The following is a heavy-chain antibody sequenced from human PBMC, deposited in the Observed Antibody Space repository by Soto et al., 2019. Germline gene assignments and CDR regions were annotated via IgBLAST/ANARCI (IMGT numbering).Heavy chain of an antibody. D-gene: IGHD2-2*01. Sequence: ASVKVSCKASGYTFTSYDINWARQATGQGLEKMRWMNPNSGNTGYAQKFQGRVTMTRNTSISTAYMELSSLRSEDTAVYFCARGYNRYQLLSPPGYWGQGTLVTVSS. V-gene: IGHV1-8*01. CDR1: GYTFTSYD. CDR2: MNPNSGNT. CDR3: ARGYNRYQLLSPPGY. J-gene: IGHJ4*02.